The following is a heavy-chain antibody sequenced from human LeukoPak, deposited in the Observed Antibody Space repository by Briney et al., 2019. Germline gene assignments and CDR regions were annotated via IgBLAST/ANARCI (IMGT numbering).Heavy chain of an antibody. CDR3: ARDPKSLNSSGRRSRAFDI. D-gene: IGHD6-19*01. Sequence: PGGSLRLSCTASGFTFSDYYMSWIRLGPGKGMELVSFISSSGSTIYYADSVNSRLTISSDNAKNSLYLQMNRLRAEDTAVYYCARDPKSLNSSGRRSRAFDIWGQGTMVTV. J-gene: IGHJ3*02. CDR1: GFTFSDYY. V-gene: IGHV3-11*04. CDR2: ISSSGSTI.